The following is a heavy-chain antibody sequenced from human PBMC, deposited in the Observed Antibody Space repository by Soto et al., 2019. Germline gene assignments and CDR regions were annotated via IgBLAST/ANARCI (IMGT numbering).Heavy chain of an antibody. CDR1: GFTFDDYA. CDR2: ISWNSGSI. Sequence: GGSLRLSCAASGFTFDDYAMHWVRQAPGKGLEWVSGISWNSGSIGYADSVKGRFTISRDNAKNSLYLQMNSLRAEDTALYYCAKDITPYSRVTKFQCDYWGQGTLVTVSS. D-gene: IGHD4-17*01. J-gene: IGHJ4*02. CDR3: AKDITPYSRVTKFQCDY. V-gene: IGHV3-9*01.